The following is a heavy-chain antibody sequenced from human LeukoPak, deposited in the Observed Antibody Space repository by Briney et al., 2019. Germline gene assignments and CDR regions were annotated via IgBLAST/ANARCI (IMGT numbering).Heavy chain of an antibody. CDR1: GSTFTSYD. J-gene: IGHJ6*03. CDR2: MNPNGGNT. D-gene: IGHD1-1*01. V-gene: IGHV1-8*03. Sequence: GASVKVSCKASGSTFTSYDINWVRQATGQGLEWMGWMNPNGGNTGYAQKFQGRVTITRNTSISTAYMELSSLRSEDTAVYYCARGVRGWNDDGYMDVWGKGTTVTVSS. CDR3: ARGVRGWNDDGYMDV.